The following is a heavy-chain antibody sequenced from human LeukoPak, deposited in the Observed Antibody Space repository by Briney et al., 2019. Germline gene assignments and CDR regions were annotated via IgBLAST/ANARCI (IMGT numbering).Heavy chain of an antibody. CDR2: ISYDGGRK. J-gene: IGHJ5*02. CDR1: GFTFSSYA. D-gene: IGHD3-3*01. V-gene: IGHV3-30-3*01. Sequence: GGSLRLSCAASGFTFSSYAMHWVRQAPGKGLEWVGIISYDGGRKYYGDSVKGRFTISRDNSKNTLYLQMNSLRPEDTAIYYCAKVPIQFLESLSLDPWGQGTQVTVSS. CDR3: AKVPIQFLESLSLDP.